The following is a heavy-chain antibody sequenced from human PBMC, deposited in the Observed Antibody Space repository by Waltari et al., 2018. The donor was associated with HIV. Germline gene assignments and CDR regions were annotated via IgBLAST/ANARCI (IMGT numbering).Heavy chain of an antibody. V-gene: IGHV3-15*01. CDR2: IKSKSDGETG. D-gene: IGHD1-26*01. J-gene: IGHJ4*02. CDR3: TRKAFSGSYYDS. CDR1: GFTFKIAW. Sequence: EVQLVESGGGLVKPGGSLRLSCVGSGFTFKIAWINWVRQAPGKGLEWVGRIKSKSDGETGDYGDPVRGRFSISRDDSQNTVFLQMNSLKTEDTAVYYCTRKAFSGSYYDSWGQGALVTVSS.